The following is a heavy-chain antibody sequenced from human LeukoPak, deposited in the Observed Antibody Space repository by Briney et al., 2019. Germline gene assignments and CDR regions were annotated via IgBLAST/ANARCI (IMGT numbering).Heavy chain of an antibody. CDR1: GGSISSGGYY. Sequence: SQTLSLTCSVSGGSISSGGYYWRWIRQHPGKGLEWIGYIYYSGSTYYNPSLKSRVTISVDTSKNQFSLKLSSVTAADTAVYYCASRKWDDFYYFDYWGQETLVTVSS. D-gene: IGHD3-3*01. J-gene: IGHJ4*02. CDR2: IYYSGST. V-gene: IGHV4-31*03. CDR3: ASRKWDDFYYFDY.